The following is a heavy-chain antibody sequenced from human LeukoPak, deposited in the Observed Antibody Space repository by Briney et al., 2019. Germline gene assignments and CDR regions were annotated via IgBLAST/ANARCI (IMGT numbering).Heavy chain of an antibody. CDR1: GFIFSSYA. CDR2: IGASGEST. V-gene: IGHV3-23*01. D-gene: IGHD5-24*01. Sequence: GGSLRLSCAASGFIFSSYAMSWVRQAPGKGLEWVSLIGASGESTYYADSVKGRFTISRDNSKNTLSLQMNSLRVEDTAMYFCAKDIQLSTWGLGTMVTVSS. J-gene: IGHJ3*01. CDR3: AKDIQLST.